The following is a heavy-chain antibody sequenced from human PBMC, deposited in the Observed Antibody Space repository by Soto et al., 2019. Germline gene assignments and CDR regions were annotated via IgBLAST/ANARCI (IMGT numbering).Heavy chain of an antibody. V-gene: IGHV3-23*01. Sequence: GGSLRLSCAGSGFTFSTYAMSWVRQAPGKGLEWVSAISGSGGNTYYAASVKGRFTISRDNSKNTLHLQINSLRAEDTAVYYCARFGPTGDYYYYGIDVRAQRTTVTGSS. D-gene: IGHD1-1*01. CDR1: GFTFSTYA. CDR2: ISGSGGNT. J-gene: IGHJ6*02. CDR3: ARFGPTGDYYYYGIDV.